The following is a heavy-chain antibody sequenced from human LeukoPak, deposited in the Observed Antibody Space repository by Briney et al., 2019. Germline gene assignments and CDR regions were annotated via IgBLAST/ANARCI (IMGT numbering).Heavy chain of an antibody. J-gene: IGHJ4*02. D-gene: IGHD3-3*01. CDR1: SGSFSGYY. CDR3: AREGPIRFLDQIGY. V-gene: IGHV4-34*01. Sequence: SETLSLTCAVYSGSFSGYYWSWIRQAPGKGLEWIGEINHSGSTYYNPSLKSRVSISIDTSKNQFSLRLTSLNAADTAVYYCAREGPIRFLDQIGYWGQGILVTVSS. CDR2: INHSGST.